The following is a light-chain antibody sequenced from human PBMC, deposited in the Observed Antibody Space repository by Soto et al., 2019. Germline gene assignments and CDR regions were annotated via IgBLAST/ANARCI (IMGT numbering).Light chain of an antibody. V-gene: IGKV3-11*01. J-gene: IGKJ5*01. CDR3: QQRSNWPPIT. CDR1: QSVSSY. Sequence: EIVLTQSPATLSLSPGERATLSCRASQSVSSYLAWYQQKPGQAPRLVIYDASIRATGVPARFSGSGSGTDFTLTISTLEPEDFALYYCQQRSNWPPITFGQGTRLEIK. CDR2: DAS.